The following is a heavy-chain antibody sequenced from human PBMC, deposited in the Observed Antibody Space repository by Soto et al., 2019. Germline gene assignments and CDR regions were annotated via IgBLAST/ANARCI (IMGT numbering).Heavy chain of an antibody. CDR2: ISGSGDST. V-gene: IGHV3-23*01. Sequence: EVQLLESGGGLVQPGGSLRLSCAASGFTFSNYAMNWVRQAPGKGLEWVSVISGSGDSTYYADSVKGRFTISRDTSKNTLYLQMNSLRAEDTAISYCARRGSGSYCDYWGQGTLVTVSS. CDR3: ARRGSGSYCDY. J-gene: IGHJ4*02. D-gene: IGHD1-26*01. CDR1: GFTFSNYA.